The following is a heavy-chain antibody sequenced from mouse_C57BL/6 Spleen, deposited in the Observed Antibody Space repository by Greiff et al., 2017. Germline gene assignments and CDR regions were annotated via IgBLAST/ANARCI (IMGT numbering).Heavy chain of an antibody. Sequence: EVQLQQSGAELVKPGASVKLSCTASGFNFKDYYMHWVKQRPEQGLEWIGRIDPEDGETKYDQKFKGKATITADTSSNTAYLQLSSLTSEDTAVYYCSRGGYYGKLFDVWGTGTTVTVSS. J-gene: IGHJ1*03. V-gene: IGHV14-2*01. CDR1: GFNFKDYY. CDR2: IDPEDGET. CDR3: SRGGYYGKLFDV. D-gene: IGHD2-1*01.